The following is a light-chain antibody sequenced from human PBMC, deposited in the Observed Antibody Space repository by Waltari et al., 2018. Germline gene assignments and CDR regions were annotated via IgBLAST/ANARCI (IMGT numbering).Light chain of an antibody. V-gene: IGKV1-9*01. CDR1: QGIRSY. CDR2: DAS. Sequence: IQLTHSPSSLSASLVYRGTITCRSSQGIRSYLAWYQQKTGKSPKLLIYDASTLQSGVTSRFSGSGSGTDFTLTISSMQPEDFENYYCQQLNSYPPGITFGPGTKVDIK. CDR3: QQLNSYPPGIT. J-gene: IGKJ3*01.